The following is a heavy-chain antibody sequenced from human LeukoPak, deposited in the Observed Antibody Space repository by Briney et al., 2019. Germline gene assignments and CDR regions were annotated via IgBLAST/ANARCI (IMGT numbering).Heavy chain of an antibody. CDR3: ARAAYNWN. Sequence: GGSLRLSCAASGFTIRDYVMSWVRQAPGKGLEWVSYIDPSGTALYYADSVKGRFTVSRDNGKNSLALQLRSLRAEDTALYYCARAAYNWNWGQGTLVTVSS. V-gene: IGHV3-11*01. J-gene: IGHJ4*02. CDR1: GFTIRDYV. CDR2: IDPSGTAL. D-gene: IGHD1-20*01.